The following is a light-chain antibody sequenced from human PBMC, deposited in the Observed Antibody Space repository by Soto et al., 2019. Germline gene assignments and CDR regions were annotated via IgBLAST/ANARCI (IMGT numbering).Light chain of an antibody. CDR1: SSNIGSNF. CDR2: KNN. Sequence: QPVLTQPPSASGTPGQRVTISCSGSSSNIGSNFVYWYQQLPRTAPKLLIFKNNQRPSGVPDRFSGSKSGTSASLAISGLRSGDEADYYCATWDDSLNDYVFATGTKLTVL. J-gene: IGLJ1*01. V-gene: IGLV1-47*01. CDR3: ATWDDSLNDYV.